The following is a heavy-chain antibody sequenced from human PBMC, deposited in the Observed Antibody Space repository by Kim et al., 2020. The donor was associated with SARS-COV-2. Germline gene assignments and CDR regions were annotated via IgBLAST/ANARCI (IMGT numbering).Heavy chain of an antibody. V-gene: IGHV3-7*01. Sequence: GGSLRLSCAASGFTFSSYWMNWVRQAPGKGLEWVANINQDGSEKNYVDSVKGRFTISRDNAKESLYFQMNSLRAEDTAVYYCARGIAAVGFDYWGQGTQV. CDR1: GFTFSSYW. CDR3: ARGIAAVGFDY. CDR2: INQDGSEK. D-gene: IGHD6-13*01. J-gene: IGHJ4*02.